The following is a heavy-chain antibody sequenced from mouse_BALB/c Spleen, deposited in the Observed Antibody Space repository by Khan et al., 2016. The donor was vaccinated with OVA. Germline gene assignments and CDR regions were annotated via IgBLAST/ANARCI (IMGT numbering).Heavy chain of an antibody. CDR2: VSSGGSYT. D-gene: IGHD1-1*02. CDR1: GFTFSNYA. CDR3: VIQRGNYCGPCAY. J-gene: IGHJ2*01. V-gene: IGHV5-9-3*01. Sequence: EVELVESGGGLVKPGGSLKLSCAASGFTFSNYAMSWVRQTPEKRLEWVATVSSGGSYTYYPDSVKGRFTISRDNAKNTLYLQMNSLRSEDTAIFYCVIQRGNYCGPCAYWGQGTTLTVAS.